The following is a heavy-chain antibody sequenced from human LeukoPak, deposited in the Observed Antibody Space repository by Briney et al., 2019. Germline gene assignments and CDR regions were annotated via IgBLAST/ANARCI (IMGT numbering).Heavy chain of an antibody. CDR1: GGSNSSSSYY. D-gene: IGHD3-22*01. V-gene: IGHV4-39*01. J-gene: IGHJ3*02. CDR2: IYYSGST. CDR3: ASNEYYYDSRGAFDI. Sequence: SETLSLTCTVSGGSNSSSSYYWGWIRQPPGKGLEWIGSIYYSGSTYYNPSLKSRVTISVDTSKNQFSLKLSSVTAADTAVYYCASNEYYYDSRGAFDIWGQGTMVTVSS.